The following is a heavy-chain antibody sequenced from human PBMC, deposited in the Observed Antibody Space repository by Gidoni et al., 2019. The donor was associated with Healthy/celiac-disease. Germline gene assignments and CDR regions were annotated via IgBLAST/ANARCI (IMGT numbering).Heavy chain of an antibody. CDR3: ARMDIVVVPAADYIEPHYYYGMDV. J-gene: IGHJ6*02. Sequence: EVQLVESGGGLVKPGGSLRLSCAASGFTFSSYSMTWVRQAPGKGLEWVSSISSSSSYISYADSVKGRFTISRDNAKNSLYLQMNSLRAEDTAVYYCARMDIVVVPAADYIEPHYYYGMDVWGQGTTVTVSS. V-gene: IGHV3-21*01. D-gene: IGHD2-2*03. CDR2: ISSSSSYI. CDR1: GFTFSSYS.